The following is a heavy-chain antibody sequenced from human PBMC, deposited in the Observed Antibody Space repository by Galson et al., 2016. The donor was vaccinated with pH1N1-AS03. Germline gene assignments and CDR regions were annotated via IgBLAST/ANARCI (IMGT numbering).Heavy chain of an antibody. CDR3: ARGSGSPHWFDP. CDR2: ISRSSSYT. Sequence: LRLSCAASGFTFSTYGMNWVRQAPGKGLEWVSSISRSSSYTYYADSMEGRFTISRDNAENSLYLQMNSLRGDDTAVYYCARGSGSPHWFDPWGQGTQVTVSS. D-gene: IGHD3-3*01. V-gene: IGHV3-21*04. CDR1: GFTFSTYG. J-gene: IGHJ5*02.